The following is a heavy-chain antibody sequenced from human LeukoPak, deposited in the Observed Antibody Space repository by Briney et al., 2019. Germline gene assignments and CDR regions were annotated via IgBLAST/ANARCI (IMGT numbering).Heavy chain of an antibody. CDR1: AFTLSNYA. CDR3: TSLVHYYDGGGMAFDI. J-gene: IGHJ3*02. CDR2: VNSDGSST. D-gene: IGHD3-22*01. Sequence: GGSPRLSCAASAFTLSNYAMHWVRQAPGKGLVWVSRVNSDGSSTIYADSVRGRFTVSRGNAKNTVYLQMNSLRAEDTAVYFCTSLVHYYDGGGMAFDIWGQGTMVTVSS. V-gene: IGHV3-74*01.